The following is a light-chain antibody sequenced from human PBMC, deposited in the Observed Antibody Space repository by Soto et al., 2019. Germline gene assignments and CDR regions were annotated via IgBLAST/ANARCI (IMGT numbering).Light chain of an antibody. CDR2: KAS. Sequence: DIQMTQSPSTLSASVGDRVTITCRASQSISSWLAWYQQKPGKAPKLLIYKASSLESGVPSMLIGSGCGTEFALTISSLQPDDFATFYCQQYNSYPWTFGQGNKVEIK. CDR3: QQYNSYPWT. V-gene: IGKV1-5*03. CDR1: QSISSW. J-gene: IGKJ1*01.